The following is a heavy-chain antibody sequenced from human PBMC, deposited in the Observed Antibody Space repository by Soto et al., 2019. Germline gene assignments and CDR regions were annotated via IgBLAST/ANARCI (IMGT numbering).Heavy chain of an antibody. CDR3: ARLRLDSYYYYYGMDV. D-gene: IGHD6-19*01. CDR1: GYSFTSYW. J-gene: IGHJ6*02. Sequence: GESLKISCKGSGYSFTSYWIGWVRQMPGKGLEWMGIIYPGDSDTRYSPSFQGQVTISADKSISTAYLQWSSLKASDTAMYYCARLRLDSYYYYYGMDVWGQGTTVTVSS. V-gene: IGHV5-51*01. CDR2: IYPGDSDT.